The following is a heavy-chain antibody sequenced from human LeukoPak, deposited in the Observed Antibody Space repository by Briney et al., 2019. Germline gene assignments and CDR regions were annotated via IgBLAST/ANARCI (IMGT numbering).Heavy chain of an antibody. CDR1: GYTFTGYY. D-gene: IGHD2-2*01. CDR2: INPNSGGT. V-gene: IGHV1-2*02. J-gene: IGHJ4*02. Sequence: ASVKVSCKASGYTFTGYYMHWVRQAPGQGLEWMGWINPNSGGTNYAQKFQGRVTMTRDTSISTAYMELSRLRSDDTAVYYCARAYCSSTSCHLADYWGQGTLVTVSS. CDR3: ARAYCSSTSCHLADY.